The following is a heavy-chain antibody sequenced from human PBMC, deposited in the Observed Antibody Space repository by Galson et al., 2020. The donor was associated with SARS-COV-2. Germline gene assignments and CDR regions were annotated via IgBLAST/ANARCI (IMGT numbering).Heavy chain of an antibody. J-gene: IGHJ5*02. CDR2: THWSGHSL. V-gene: IGHV3-20*04. CDR3: VLDAKGGGFDWGFFDP. D-gene: IGHD3-16*01. CDR1: GFNFDDYA. Sequence: GGSLRLSCEVSGFNFDDYAMSWVRQSPGKGLEWVAATHWSGHSLGYADPVKGRFTISRDNAKNSLYLQMNSLTVEDTALYYCVLDAKGGGFDWGFFDPWGLGTQVTVSS.